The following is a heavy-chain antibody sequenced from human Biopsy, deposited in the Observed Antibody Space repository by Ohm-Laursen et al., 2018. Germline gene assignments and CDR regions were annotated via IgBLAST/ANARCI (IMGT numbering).Heavy chain of an antibody. J-gene: IGHJ5*02. Sequence: ASVKVSCKSSGYSFSTYDVNWVRQARGQGLEWMGWMIPSSGKTGYAQRFQGRVTLTMNTSISAAYMELSGLRSEDTAVYFCARGYSRRVSIFEASIYWFDTWGQGTLVTVSS. D-gene: IGHD6-6*01. CDR1: GYSFSTYD. V-gene: IGHV1-8*01. CDR3: ARGYSRRVSIFEASIYWFDT. CDR2: MIPSSGKT.